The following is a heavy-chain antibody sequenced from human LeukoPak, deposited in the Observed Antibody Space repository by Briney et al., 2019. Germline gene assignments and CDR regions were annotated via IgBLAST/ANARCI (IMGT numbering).Heavy chain of an antibody. V-gene: IGHV1-18*04. CDR1: GYTFTGYY. D-gene: IGHD3-3*01. J-gene: IGHJ5*02. Sequence: GASVKVSCKASGYTFTGYYMHWVRQAPGQGLEWMGWISAYNGNTNYAQKLQGRVTMTTDTSTSTAYMELRSLRSDDTAVYYCARERIYDFWSGYYNWFDPWGQGTLVTVSS. CDR2: ISAYNGNT. CDR3: ARERIYDFWSGYYNWFDP.